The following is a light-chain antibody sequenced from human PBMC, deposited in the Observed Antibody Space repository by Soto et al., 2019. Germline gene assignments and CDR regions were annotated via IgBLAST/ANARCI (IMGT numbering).Light chain of an antibody. V-gene: IGKV3-20*01. Sequence: PGERATLSCRASQSVSSNFLAWYQQKPGQAPRLLIYGASSRATGIPDRFSGSGSGTDFTLTISRLEPEDVAVYYCQQYDSSPLTFGGGTKVEIK. CDR3: QQYDSSPLT. J-gene: IGKJ4*01. CDR1: QSVSSNF. CDR2: GAS.